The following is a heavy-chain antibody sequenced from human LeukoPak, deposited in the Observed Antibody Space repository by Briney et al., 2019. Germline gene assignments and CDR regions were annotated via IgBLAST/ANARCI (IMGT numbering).Heavy chain of an antibody. CDR3: ARVVSGITGAPDY. J-gene: IGHJ4*02. D-gene: IGHD7-27*01. V-gene: IGHV1-8*01. Sequence: KLQGRVTMTSNTSISTAYMDLSSLRSEDTAVYYCARVVSGITGAPDYWGQGTLVTVSS.